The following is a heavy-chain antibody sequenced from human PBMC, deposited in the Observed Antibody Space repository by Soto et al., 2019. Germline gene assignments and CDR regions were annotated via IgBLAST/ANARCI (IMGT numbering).Heavy chain of an antibody. CDR2: ISPSGGTI. J-gene: IGHJ5*02. D-gene: IGHD3-10*01. Sequence: QVQLVESGGGLVKPGGSLRLSCAASGFTFSDYYMSWIRQAPAKGLEWVSYISPSGGTIYYADSVKGRFTLSRDNAKHSLSLQMNSLRAEDTAVYHCVRVGYAYGNDPWGQGTLVAVSS. V-gene: IGHV3-11*01. CDR3: VRVGYAYGNDP. CDR1: GFTFSDYY.